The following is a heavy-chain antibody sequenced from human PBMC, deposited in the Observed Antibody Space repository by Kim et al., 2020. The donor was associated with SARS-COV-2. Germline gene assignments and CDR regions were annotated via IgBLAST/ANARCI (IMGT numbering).Heavy chain of an antibody. CDR1: GGSISSSSYY. CDR2: IYYSGST. D-gene: IGHD3-22*01. V-gene: IGHV4-39*01. J-gene: IGHJ4*02. CDR3: ARHEGVWGLLLPSYFDY. Sequence: SETLSLTCTVSGGSISSSSYYWGWIRQPPGKGLEWIGSIYYSGSTYYNPSLKSRVTISVDTSKNQFSLKLSSVTAADTAVYYCARHEGVWGLLLPSYFDYWGQGTLVTVSS.